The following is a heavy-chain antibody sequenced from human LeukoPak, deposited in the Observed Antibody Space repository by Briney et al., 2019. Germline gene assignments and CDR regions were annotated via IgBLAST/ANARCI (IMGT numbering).Heavy chain of an antibody. CDR2: ISGGGGST. J-gene: IGHJ5*02. D-gene: IGHD2-2*01. CDR1: GFTFSSYV. V-gene: IGHV3-23*01. Sequence: PGGSLRLSCAASGFTFSSYVMNWVRQAPGKGLEWVSVISGGGGSTYYADSVKGWFTISRDNSKNTLFLQMNSLRAEDTAVYYCAKGGYCSSTSCYVGWFDPWGQGTLVTVSS. CDR3: AKGGYCSSTSCYVGWFDP.